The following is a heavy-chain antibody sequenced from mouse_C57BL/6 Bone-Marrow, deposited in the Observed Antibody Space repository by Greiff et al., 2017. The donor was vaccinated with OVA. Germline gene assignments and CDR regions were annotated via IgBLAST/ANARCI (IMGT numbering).Heavy chain of an antibody. Sequence: QVQLKESGAELAKPGASVKLSCKASGYTFTSYWMHWVKQRPGQGLEWIGYINPSSGYTKYNQKFKDKATLTADKSSSKAYMQLSSLTYEDSAVYYCHSNYYFDYWGQGTTLTVSS. CDR1: GYTFTSYW. D-gene: IGHD2-5*01. CDR3: HSNYYFDY. J-gene: IGHJ2*01. V-gene: IGHV1-7*01. CDR2: INPSSGYT.